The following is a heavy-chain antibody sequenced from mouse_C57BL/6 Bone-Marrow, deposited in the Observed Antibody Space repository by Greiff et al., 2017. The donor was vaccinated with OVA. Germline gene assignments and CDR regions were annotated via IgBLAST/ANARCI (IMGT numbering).Heavy chain of an antibody. J-gene: IGHJ1*03. CDR2: SRNKANDYTK. D-gene: IGHD2-4*01. Sequence: EVQLVESGGGLVQSGRSLRLSCATSGFTFSDFYMEWVRQAPGKGLEWIAASRNKANDYTKEYSASVKGQFIVSRATYQSLLYLQMNALRAEDTAIYYCERGYDYASYWYIDVWGTATTVTVSS. V-gene: IGHV7-1*01. CDR3: ERGYDYASYWYIDV. CDR1: GFTFSDFY.